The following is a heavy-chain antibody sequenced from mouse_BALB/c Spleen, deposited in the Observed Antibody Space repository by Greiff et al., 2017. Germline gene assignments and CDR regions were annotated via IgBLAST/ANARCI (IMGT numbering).Heavy chain of an antibody. CDR1: GYAFSSYW. CDR2: IYPGDGDT. Sequence: VQLVESGAELVRPGSSVKISCKASGYAFSSYWMNWVKQRPGQGLEWIGQIYPGDGDTNYNGKFKGKATLTADKSSSTAYMQLCSLTSEDSAVYFCARDYYGPYAMDYWGQGTSVTVSS. J-gene: IGHJ4*01. V-gene: IGHV1-80*01. CDR3: ARDYYGPYAMDY. D-gene: IGHD1-1*01.